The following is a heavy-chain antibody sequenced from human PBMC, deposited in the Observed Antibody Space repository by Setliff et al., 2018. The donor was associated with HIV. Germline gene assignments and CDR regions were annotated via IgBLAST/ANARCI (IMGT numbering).Heavy chain of an antibody. V-gene: IGHV7-4-1*02. CDR1: GYTFTNYI. J-gene: IGHJ2*01. CDR2: INTNTGNP. D-gene: IGHD2-2*01. CDR3: ARVGCSSTTCPWAWYFDL. Sequence: ASVKVSCKASGYTFTNYIMNWVRQAPGQGLEWMGWINTNTGNPTYAQGFTGRFVFSLVTSVSTAYLQISSLKAEDTAVYYCARVGCSSTTCPWAWYFDLWGRGTLVTVSS.